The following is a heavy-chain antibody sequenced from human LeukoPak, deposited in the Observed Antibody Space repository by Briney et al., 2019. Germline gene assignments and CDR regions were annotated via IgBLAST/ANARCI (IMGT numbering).Heavy chain of an antibody. J-gene: IGHJ4*02. D-gene: IGHD3-10*01. Sequence: GASVKVSCKASGYTFTSYYMHWVRQAPGQGLEWMGIINPSGGSTSYAQKFQGRVTITRDTSASTAYMELSSLRSEDTAVYYCARDRAYYYAEYYFDYWGQRTLVTVSS. CDR1: GYTFTSYY. CDR3: ARDRAYYYAEYYFDY. CDR2: INPSGGST. V-gene: IGHV1-46*01.